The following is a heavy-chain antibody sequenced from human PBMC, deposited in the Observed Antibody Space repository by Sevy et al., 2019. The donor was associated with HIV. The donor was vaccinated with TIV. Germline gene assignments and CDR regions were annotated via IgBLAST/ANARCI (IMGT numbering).Heavy chain of an antibody. J-gene: IGHJ6*02. Sequence: SETLSLTCTVSGGSISSGDYYWSWIRQPPGKGLEWIGYIYYSGSTYYNPSLKSRVTISVDTSKNQFSLKLSSVTASDTAVYYCAREGVDCTNGVCFPYYYYVMDVWGQGTTVTVSS. D-gene: IGHD2-8*01. CDR1: GGSISSGDYY. V-gene: IGHV4-30-4*01. CDR3: AREGVDCTNGVCFPYYYYVMDV. CDR2: IYYSGST.